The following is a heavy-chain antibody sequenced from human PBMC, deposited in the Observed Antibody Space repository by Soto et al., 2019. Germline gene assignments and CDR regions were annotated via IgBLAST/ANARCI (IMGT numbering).Heavy chain of an antibody. CDR1: GFTFSSHA. J-gene: IGHJ3*02. V-gene: IGHV3-23*01. CDR2: ISVSGAAT. CDR3: AKGGITIFGGDI. D-gene: IGHD3-3*01. Sequence: EVQLLESGGGLVQPGGSLRLSCAASGFTFSSHAMNWVRQAPGKGLEWVSSISVSGAATYYADSVKGRFTISRDNSKNTLYLQMNSLRAEDTAVYYCAKGGITIFGGDIWGQGTMVTVSS.